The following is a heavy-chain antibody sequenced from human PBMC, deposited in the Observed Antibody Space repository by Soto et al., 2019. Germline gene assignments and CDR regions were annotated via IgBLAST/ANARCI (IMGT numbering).Heavy chain of an antibody. CDR1: GVTFSIYA. Sequence: WGSLRLSCAASGVTFSIYAIAWFCQAPGKGLEWVSAISGSGGSTYYADSVKGRFTISRDNSKNTLYLQMNSLRAEDTAVYYCAKVPRFWSGYYLAWFGPWGQGTLVTVSS. D-gene: IGHD3-3*01. V-gene: IGHV3-23*01. CDR2: ISGSGGST. J-gene: IGHJ5*02. CDR3: AKVPRFWSGYYLAWFGP.